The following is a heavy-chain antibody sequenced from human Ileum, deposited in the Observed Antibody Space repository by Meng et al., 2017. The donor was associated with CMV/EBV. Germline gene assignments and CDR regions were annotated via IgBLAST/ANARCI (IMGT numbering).Heavy chain of an antibody. V-gene: IGHV4-34*01. D-gene: IGHD6-13*01. CDR1: GWSFSGYY. J-gene: IGHJ5*02. CDR2: IYYSGST. CDR3: AGDWGPYSSRGYFDP. Sequence: QVPRQHGGAGLLKPSGPLSLPCAVFGWSFSGYYWSWIRQPPGKGLEWIGSIYYSGSTYDNPSLKSRVTMSVDTFKNQFSLKLTSVTAADTAVYYCAGDWGPYSSRGYFDPWGQGTLVTVSS.